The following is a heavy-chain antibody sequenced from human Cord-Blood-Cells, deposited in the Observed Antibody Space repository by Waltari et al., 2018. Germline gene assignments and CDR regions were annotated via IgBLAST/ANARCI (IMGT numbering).Heavy chain of an antibody. J-gene: IGHJ5*02. Sequence: QVQLQQWGAGLLKPSETLSLTCAVYGGSFSGYYWSWIRQPPGKGLEWIGEINHSGSTNYNPSLKSGVTISVDTSKNQFSLKLSSVTAADTAVYYCARGYGGNSRPDGWTYDWFDPWGQGTLVTVSS. V-gene: IGHV4-34*01. D-gene: IGHD4-17*01. CDR3: ARGYGGNSRPDGWTYDWFDP. CDR1: GGSFSGYY. CDR2: INHSGST.